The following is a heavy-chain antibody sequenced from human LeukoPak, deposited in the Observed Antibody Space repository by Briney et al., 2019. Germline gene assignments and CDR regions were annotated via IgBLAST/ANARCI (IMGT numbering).Heavy chain of an antibody. CDR2: ISPGSSYI. CDR3: GGGSGCSSVSGYPDY. J-gene: IGHJ4*02. V-gene: IGHV3-21*03. CDR1: RFSFSDYS. Sequence: PRGALRHSCAASRFSFSDYSINWVRQAPGKGLEWVSSISPGSSYIYYADSVKGRFTISRDKAKNSQYLRMNSLRVKDTARYFSGGGSGCSSVSGYPDYWGQGTLVTVSS. D-gene: IGHD2-15*01.